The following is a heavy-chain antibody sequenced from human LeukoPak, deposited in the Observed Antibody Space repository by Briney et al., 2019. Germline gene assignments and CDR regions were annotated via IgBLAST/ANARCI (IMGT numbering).Heavy chain of an antibody. D-gene: IGHD3-3*01. CDR2: IYPGDSDT. V-gene: IGHV5-51*01. Sequence: GESLKISWKGSGYSFTSYWIGWVRQMPGKGLEWMGIIYPGDSDTTYSPSFQGQVTISADKSVSTAYLQRSSLKASDTAMYYCARSIFGVVKNYFDYWGQGTLVTVSS. CDR3: ARSIFGVVKNYFDY. CDR1: GYSFTSYW. J-gene: IGHJ4*02.